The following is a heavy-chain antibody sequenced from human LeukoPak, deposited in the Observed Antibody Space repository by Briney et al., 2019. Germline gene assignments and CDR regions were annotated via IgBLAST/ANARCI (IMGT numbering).Heavy chain of an antibody. CDR2: IHTSGST. CDR3: ARGVSQVRGMWFDP. Sequence: PSETLSLTCIVSSDSISSGSYYWSWIRQPAGKDLEWIGRIHTSGSTDYNPSLRSRVTISLDTSKNHFSLQLTSVTAADTAVYYCARGVSQVRGMWFDPWGQGTPVTVSS. J-gene: IGHJ5*02. V-gene: IGHV4-61*02. CDR1: SDSISSGSYY. D-gene: IGHD3-10*01.